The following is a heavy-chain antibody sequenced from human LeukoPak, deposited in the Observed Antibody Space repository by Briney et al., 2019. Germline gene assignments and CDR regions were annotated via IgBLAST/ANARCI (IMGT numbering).Heavy chain of an antibody. V-gene: IGHV1-2*02. CDR3: ARHIVVVPAALYQGGDAFDI. J-gene: IGHJ3*02. D-gene: IGHD2-2*01. Sequence: ASVKVSFKASGYTFTGYYMHWVRQAPGQGLEWMGWINPNSDGTNYALKFQGRVTMTRDTSISTAYMELSRLRSDDTAVYCCARHIVVVPAALYQGGDAFDIWGQGTMVTVSS. CDR2: INPNSDGT. CDR1: GYTFTGYY.